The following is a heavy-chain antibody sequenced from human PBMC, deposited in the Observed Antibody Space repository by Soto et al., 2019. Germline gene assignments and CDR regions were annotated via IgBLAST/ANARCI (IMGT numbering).Heavy chain of an antibody. Sequence: PEGSLRLSCAASGFTLSSYSMNWVRQAPGKGLEWVSYISSSSSTTYYAASGKGRFTISRDNAKNSLYLQMNSLRDEDTAVYYCARVAKGAVAGTIVVYWGPGTLLTVST. V-gene: IGHV3-48*02. CDR2: ISSSSSTT. CDR3: ARVAKGAVAGTIVVY. CDR1: GFTLSSYS. D-gene: IGHD6-19*01. J-gene: IGHJ4*02.